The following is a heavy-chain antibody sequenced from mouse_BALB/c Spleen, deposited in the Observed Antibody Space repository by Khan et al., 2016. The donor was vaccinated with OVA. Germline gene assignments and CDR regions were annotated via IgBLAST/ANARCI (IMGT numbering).Heavy chain of an antibody. CDR2: ISSTGST. J-gene: IGHJ4*01. CDR3: ARSLYYSYGYALDC. D-gene: IGHD2-14*01. Sequence: EVQLQESGPGLVKPSQSLSLTCTVTGYSITSDYAWNWIRQFPGNKLEWMGYISSTGSTSYNPSLQSRISITRDTSKNQFFLQLKSVTTEDTATYYCARSLYYSYGYALDCWGRGTSVTVSS. V-gene: IGHV3-2*02. CDR1: GYSITSDYA.